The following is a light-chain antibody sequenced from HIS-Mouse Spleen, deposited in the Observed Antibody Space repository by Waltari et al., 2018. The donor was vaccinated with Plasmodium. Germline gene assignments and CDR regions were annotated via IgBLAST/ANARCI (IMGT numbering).Light chain of an antibody. J-gene: IGLJ3*02. Sequence: SYELTQPSSVSVSPGQTARITCSGDVLAKKYARWFQQKPGQAPGLGIYKDSERPSGIPWRFSGSSSGTTVTLTISGAQVEDEADYYCYSAADNNLVFGGGTKLTVL. CDR1: VLAKKY. CDR3: YSAADNNLV. CDR2: KDS. V-gene: IGLV3-27*01.